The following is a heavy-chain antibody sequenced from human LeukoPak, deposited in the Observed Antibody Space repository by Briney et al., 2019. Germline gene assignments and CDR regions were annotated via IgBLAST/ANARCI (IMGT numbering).Heavy chain of an antibody. J-gene: IGHJ4*02. Sequence: GGSLRLSCAASGFTFSSYSMNWDRQAPGKGLEWVSSISSSSSYIYYADSVKGRFTISRDNAKNSLYLQMNSLRAEDTAVYYCARDLAFEGVYYYDSSGPSDYWGQGTLVTVSS. CDR3: ARDLAFEGVYYYDSSGPSDY. D-gene: IGHD3-22*01. CDR1: GFTFSSYS. CDR2: ISSSSSYI. V-gene: IGHV3-21*01.